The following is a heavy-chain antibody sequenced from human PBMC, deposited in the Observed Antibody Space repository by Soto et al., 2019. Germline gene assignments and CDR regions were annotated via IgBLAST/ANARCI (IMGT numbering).Heavy chain of an antibody. Sequence: EVQLLESGGGLVQPGGSLRLSCAASGFTFSSYAMSWVRQAPGKGLEWVSAISGSGGSTYYADPVKGRFTISRDNSKNTLYLQMNSLRAEDTAVYYCAKDRVNVDTAMVRGNWFDPWGQGTLVTVSS. CDR2: ISGSGGST. CDR1: GFTFSSYA. D-gene: IGHD5-18*01. V-gene: IGHV3-23*01. J-gene: IGHJ5*02. CDR3: AKDRVNVDTAMVRGNWFDP.